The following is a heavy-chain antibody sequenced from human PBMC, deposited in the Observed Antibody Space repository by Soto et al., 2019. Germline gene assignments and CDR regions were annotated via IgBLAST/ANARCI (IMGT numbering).Heavy chain of an antibody. D-gene: IGHD6-13*01. Sequence: PGGSLRLSCAASGFTFSSYGMHWVRQAPGKGLEWVAVISYDGSNKYYADSVKGRFTISRDNSKNTLYLQMNSLRAEDTAVYYCSKGPRGAPAEVWGQGTTVTVSS. CDR1: GFTFSSYG. CDR2: ISYDGSNK. J-gene: IGHJ6*02. V-gene: IGHV3-30*18. CDR3: SKGPRGAPAEV.